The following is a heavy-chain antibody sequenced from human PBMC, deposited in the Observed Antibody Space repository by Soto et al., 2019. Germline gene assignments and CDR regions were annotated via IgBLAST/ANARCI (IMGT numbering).Heavy chain of an antibody. CDR1: GYTFTNFG. J-gene: IGHJ4*02. CDR3: ARGGTRIDY. D-gene: IGHD3-16*01. CDR2: ISAYNGNT. Sequence: QVHLVQSGAEVKKPGASVKVSCTASGYTFTNFGISWVRQAPGQGLEWMGWISAYNGNTIYAQKFQRSVTMTTGPATRTPYIELGSMRSNETAMYYCARGGTRIDYWGPGTLVTASS. V-gene: IGHV1-18*01.